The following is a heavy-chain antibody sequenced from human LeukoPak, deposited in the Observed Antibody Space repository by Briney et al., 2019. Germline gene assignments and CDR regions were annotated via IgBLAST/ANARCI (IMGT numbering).Heavy chain of an antibody. CDR2: ISGSGGST. CDR3: ARLVTVTTPDGNWFDP. CDR1: GFTFSSYA. D-gene: IGHD4-17*01. J-gene: IGHJ5*02. V-gene: IGHV3-23*01. Sequence: GGSLRLSCAVSGFTFSSYAMSWVRQAPGKGLEWVSAISGSGGSTYYADSVKGRFTISRDNSKNTLYLQMNSLRAEDTAVYYCARLVTVTTPDGNWFDPWGQGTLVTVSS.